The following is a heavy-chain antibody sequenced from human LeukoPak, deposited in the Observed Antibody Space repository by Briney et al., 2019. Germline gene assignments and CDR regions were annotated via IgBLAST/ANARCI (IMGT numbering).Heavy chain of an antibody. CDR3: VKDRVYDFWSGSHYFDY. CDR2: ISSNGGST. D-gene: IGHD3-3*01. Sequence: TGGSLRLSCAASGFTFSSYAMHWVRQAPGKGLEYVSAISSNGGSTYYADSVKGRFTISRDNSKNTLYLQMSSLRAEDTAVYYCVKDRVYDFWSGSHYFDYWGQGTLVTVSS. CDR1: GFTFSSYA. J-gene: IGHJ4*02. V-gene: IGHV3-64D*06.